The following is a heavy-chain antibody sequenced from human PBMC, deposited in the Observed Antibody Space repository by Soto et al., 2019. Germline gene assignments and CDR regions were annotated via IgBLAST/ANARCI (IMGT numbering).Heavy chain of an antibody. CDR1: GGSFSGYY. CDR3: ARAGRYSSSPAHYYGMDV. CDR2: INHSGST. J-gene: IGHJ6*02. Sequence: TSETLSLTCAVYGGSFSGYYWSWIRQPPGKGLEWIGEINHSGSTNYNPSLKSRVTISVDTSKNQFSLKLSSVTAADTAVYYCARAGRYSSSPAHYYGMDVWGQGTTVTVSS. D-gene: IGHD6-6*01. V-gene: IGHV4-34*01.